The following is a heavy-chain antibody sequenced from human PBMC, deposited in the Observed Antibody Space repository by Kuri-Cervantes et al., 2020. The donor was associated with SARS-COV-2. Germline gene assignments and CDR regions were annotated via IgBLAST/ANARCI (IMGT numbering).Heavy chain of an antibody. Sequence: SETLSLTCAVSGYSISSGYYWGWIRQPPGKGLEWIGSIYHSGSTYYNPSLKSRVTISVDTSKNQFSLKLSSVTAADTAVYYCAGGIAARSSFAFDIWGQGTMVTVSS. D-gene: IGHD6-6*01. CDR1: GYSISSGYY. V-gene: IGHV4-38-2*01. CDR3: AGGIAARSSFAFDI. CDR2: IYHSGST. J-gene: IGHJ3*02.